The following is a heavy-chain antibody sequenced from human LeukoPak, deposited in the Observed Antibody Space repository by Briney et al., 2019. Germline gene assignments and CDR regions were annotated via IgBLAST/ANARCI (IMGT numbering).Heavy chain of an antibody. Sequence: ASETLSLTCTVSGGSISSYYWSWIRQPAGKGLEWIGRIYTSGSTNYNPSLKSRVTMSVDTSKNQISLKVNSVTAADTAVHYCARESYSSSYLFDFWGQGTLVTVSS. CDR2: IYTSGST. CDR3: ARESYSSSYLFDF. V-gene: IGHV4-4*07. J-gene: IGHJ4*02. CDR1: GGSISSYY. D-gene: IGHD6-6*01.